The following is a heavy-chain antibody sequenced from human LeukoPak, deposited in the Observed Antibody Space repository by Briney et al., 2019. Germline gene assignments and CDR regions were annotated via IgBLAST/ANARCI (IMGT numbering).Heavy chain of an antibody. CDR1: GYSFTSYW. Sequence: GESLKISCKSFGYSFTSYWIGWVRQMPGKGLEWMGIIYPGDSDTRYSPSFQGQVTISADKSISTAYLQWSSLKASGTAMYYCARSRDKWLSAFDIWGQGTMVTVSS. V-gene: IGHV5-51*01. D-gene: IGHD3-22*01. CDR2: IYPGDSDT. J-gene: IGHJ3*02. CDR3: ARSRDKWLSAFDI.